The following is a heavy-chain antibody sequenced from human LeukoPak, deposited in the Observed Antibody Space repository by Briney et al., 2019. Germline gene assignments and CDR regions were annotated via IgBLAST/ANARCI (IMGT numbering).Heavy chain of an antibody. CDR1: GGSISSYY. J-gene: IGHJ4*02. V-gene: IGHV4-59*01. Sequence: SETLSLTCTVSGGSISSYYWSWIRQPPGKGLEWIGYTYYSGSTNYNPSLKSRVTISVDTSKNQFSLKLSSVTAADTAVYYCARGSKSNFWSGYYPTWYFDYWGQGTLVTVSS. CDR3: ARGSKSNFWSGYYPTWYFDY. CDR2: TYYSGST. D-gene: IGHD3-3*01.